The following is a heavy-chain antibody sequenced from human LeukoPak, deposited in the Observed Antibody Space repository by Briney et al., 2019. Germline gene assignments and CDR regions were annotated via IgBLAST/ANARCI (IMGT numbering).Heavy chain of an antibody. CDR2: ISSSSSYI. V-gene: IGHV3-21*01. Sequence: GRSLRLSCAASGFTFSSYGMHWVRQAPGKGLEWVSSISSSSSYIYYADSVKGRFTISRDNAKNSLYLQMNSLRAEDTAVYYCARGDYYDSSGYYFDYWGQGTLVTVSS. CDR3: ARGDYYDSSGYYFDY. CDR1: GFTFSSYG. D-gene: IGHD3-22*01. J-gene: IGHJ4*02.